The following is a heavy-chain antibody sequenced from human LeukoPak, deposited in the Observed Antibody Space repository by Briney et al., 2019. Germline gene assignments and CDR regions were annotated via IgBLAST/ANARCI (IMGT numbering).Heavy chain of an antibody. CDR2: INHSGST. D-gene: IGHD3-3*01. CDR3: ARGAEYDFWSGYFYYYYYMDV. CDR1: GGSFSGYY. J-gene: IGHJ6*03. V-gene: IGHV4-34*01. Sequence: PSETLSLTCAVYGGSFSGYYWSWIRQPPGKGLEWIGEINHSGSTNYNPSLKSRVTISVDTSKNQFSLKLSSVTAADTAVYYCARGAEYDFWSGYFYYYYYMDVWGKGTTVTVSS.